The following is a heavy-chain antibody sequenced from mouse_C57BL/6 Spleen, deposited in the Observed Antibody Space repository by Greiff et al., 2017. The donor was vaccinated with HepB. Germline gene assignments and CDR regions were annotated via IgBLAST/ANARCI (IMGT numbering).Heavy chain of an antibody. CDR3: ARYGTTVGAY. CDR1: GYTFTTYW. D-gene: IGHD1-1*01. V-gene: IGHV1-64*01. Sequence: QVHVKQSGAELVKPGASVKLSCKASGYTFTTYWMHWVKQRPGQGLEWMGMIHPNSGSTNYNEKFKSKATLTVDKSSSTANMQLSSLTSEDSAVYYCARYGTTVGAYWGQGTLVTVSA. CDR2: IHPNSGST. J-gene: IGHJ3*01.